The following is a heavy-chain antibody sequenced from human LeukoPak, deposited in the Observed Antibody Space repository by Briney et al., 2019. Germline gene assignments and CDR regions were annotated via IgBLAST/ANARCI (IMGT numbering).Heavy chain of an antibody. CDR3: ARVGITAATADY. CDR1: GYTFTSYY. J-gene: IGHJ4*02. D-gene: IGHD2-21*02. V-gene: IGHV1-46*01. Sequence: ASVKVSCKASGYTFTSYYMHWVRQAPGQGLEWMGIINPSGGSTSYAQKFQGRVTMTSDTSTSTVYMELHSLRSEDTAVYFCARVGITAATADYWGQGTLVTVSS. CDR2: INPSGGST.